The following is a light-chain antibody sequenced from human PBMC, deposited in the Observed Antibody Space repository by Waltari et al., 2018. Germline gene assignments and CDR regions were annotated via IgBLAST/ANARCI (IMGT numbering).Light chain of an antibody. J-gene: IGLJ1*01. V-gene: IGLV2-23*01. CDR2: EGT. CDR1: SSDVGRSTH. Sequence: QSALTQPASVSGSPGQSITLSCPGTSSDVGRSTHVSWYQQHPGKGPKILIYEGTQRLSGVSDRFSGSKSGNTASLTLSGLQPEDEADYYCCAHAGGGTHYAFGTGTKVTVL. CDR3: CAHAGGGTHYA.